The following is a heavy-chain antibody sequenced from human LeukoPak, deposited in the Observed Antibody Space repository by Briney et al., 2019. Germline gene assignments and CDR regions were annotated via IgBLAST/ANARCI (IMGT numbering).Heavy chain of an antibody. D-gene: IGHD3-22*01. CDR2: ITSSGGST. Sequence: GGSLRLSCAASGFTFSSYAMSWDRQAPGKGLEWVSSITSSGGSTYYAGSVKGQFTISRDNSKNTVYLQMNSLRAEDTAVYYCAKDRPNYYDSSGHYYRRNGDYWGQGTLVTVSS. J-gene: IGHJ4*02. V-gene: IGHV3-23*01. CDR3: AKDRPNYYDSSGHYYRRNGDY. CDR1: GFTFSSYA.